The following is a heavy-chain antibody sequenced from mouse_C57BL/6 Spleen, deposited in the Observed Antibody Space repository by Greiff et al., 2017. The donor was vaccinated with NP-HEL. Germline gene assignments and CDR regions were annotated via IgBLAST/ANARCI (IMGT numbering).Heavy chain of an antibody. J-gene: IGHJ2*01. Sequence: EVKLMESGPELVKPGASVKMSCKASGYTFTDYNMHWVKQSHGKSLEWIGYINPNNGGTSYNQKFKGKATLTVNKSSSTAYMELRSLTSEDSAVYYCARDSNYFDYWGQGTTLTVSS. V-gene: IGHV1-22*01. CDR1: GYTFTDYN. CDR3: ARDSNYFDY. CDR2: INPNNGGT. D-gene: IGHD2-5*01.